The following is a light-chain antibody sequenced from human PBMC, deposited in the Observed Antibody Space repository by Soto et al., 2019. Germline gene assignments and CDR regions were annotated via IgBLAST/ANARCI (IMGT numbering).Light chain of an antibody. V-gene: IGLV2-11*01. J-gene: IGLJ2*01. CDR3: CSYAGSYTPVI. CDR1: SNDVGFYNY. CDR2: DVS. Sequence: QSVLTQPRSVSGSPGQSVTISCTGTSNDVGFYNYVSWYQQHPGKAPKVMIYDVSKWPSGVPDRFSGSKSGNTASLTISGLQAEDEADYYCCSYAGSYTPVIFGGGTQLTVL.